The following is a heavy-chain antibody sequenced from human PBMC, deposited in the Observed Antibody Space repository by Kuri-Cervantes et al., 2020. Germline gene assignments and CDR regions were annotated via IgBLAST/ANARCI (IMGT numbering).Heavy chain of an antibody. D-gene: IGHD5-18*01. Sequence: SGPTLVKPTQTLTLTCPFSGFSLSTSGVGVGWIRQPPGKALEWLALIYWNDDKRYSPSLKSRLTITKDTSKKQVVLTMTNMDPVDTATYYCAHTERIQDFDYYDGMDVWGQGTTVTVSS. CDR2: IYWNDDK. CDR1: GFSLSTSGVG. V-gene: IGHV2-5*01. J-gene: IGHJ6*02. CDR3: AHTERIQDFDYYDGMDV.